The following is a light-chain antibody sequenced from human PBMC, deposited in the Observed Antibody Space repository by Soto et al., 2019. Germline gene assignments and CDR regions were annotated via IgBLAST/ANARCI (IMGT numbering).Light chain of an antibody. J-gene: IGLJ1*01. CDR3: SSFTRRNSYV. Sequence: QSALTQPASVSGSPGQSITISCTGTSSDVGAYNYVSWYQQHPGKVPKLMIYDVSDRPSGVSNRFSGSKSGNTASLTISGLQDEDEADYYCSSFTRRNSYVFGTGTKLTVL. CDR2: DVS. CDR1: SSDVGAYNY. V-gene: IGLV2-14*03.